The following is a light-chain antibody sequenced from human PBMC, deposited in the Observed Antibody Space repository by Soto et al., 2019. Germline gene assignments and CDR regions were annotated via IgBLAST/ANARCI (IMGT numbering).Light chain of an antibody. CDR3: CSYAGSYSYA. CDR2: DVN. CDR1: NSDLGDYNF. Sequence: QSALTQPASVSGSPGQSITISCTGTNSDLGDYNFVSWYQQHPGKAPKLMIYDVNKRPSGVPDRFSGSKSGSTASLTISGLQAEDEADYYCCSYAGSYSYAFATGTKLTVL. V-gene: IGLV2-11*01. J-gene: IGLJ1*01.